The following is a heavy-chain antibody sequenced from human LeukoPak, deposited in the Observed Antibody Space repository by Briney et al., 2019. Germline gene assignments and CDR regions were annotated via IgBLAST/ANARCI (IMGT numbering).Heavy chain of an antibody. CDR1: GYSISSGYY. Sequence: SETLSLTCAVSGYSISSGYYWGWIRQPPGKGLEWIGSIYHSGSTYYNPSLKSRVTISVDTSKNQFSLKLSSVTAADTAVYYCARETLSEYCSGGSCYLFDYWGQGTLVTVSS. CDR2: IYHSGST. V-gene: IGHV4-38-2*02. D-gene: IGHD2-15*01. J-gene: IGHJ4*02. CDR3: ARETLSEYCSGGSCYLFDY.